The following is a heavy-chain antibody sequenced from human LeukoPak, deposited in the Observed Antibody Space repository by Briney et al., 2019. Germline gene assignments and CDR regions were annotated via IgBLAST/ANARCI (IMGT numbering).Heavy chain of an antibody. Sequence: GASVTVSFKASGYTFTTYYMHWVRQAPGQGVEWMGIINPNGGSTSYAQKFQGRVTMTRDMSTSTVYMELSSLGSEDTAVYYCTRGARRSASGDYFDYWGQGTLVTVSS. D-gene: IGHD6-25*01. CDR3: TRGARRSASGDYFDY. V-gene: IGHV1-46*01. J-gene: IGHJ4*02. CDR1: GYTFTTYY. CDR2: INPNGGST.